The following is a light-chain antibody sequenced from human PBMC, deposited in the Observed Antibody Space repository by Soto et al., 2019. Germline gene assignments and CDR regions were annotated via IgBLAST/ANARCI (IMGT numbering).Light chain of an antibody. Sequence: AIQLTQSPSSLSASVGDRVTITCRASQGLNTNLAWYQQKPGKSPKLLMYGASTLQKGVPSRFSGNGSGTDFTLTISSLQPEDSATYCCQQSSNYFTFGPGTKVDI. J-gene: IGKJ3*01. CDR3: QQSSNYFT. V-gene: IGKV1D-13*01. CDR1: QGLNTN. CDR2: GAS.